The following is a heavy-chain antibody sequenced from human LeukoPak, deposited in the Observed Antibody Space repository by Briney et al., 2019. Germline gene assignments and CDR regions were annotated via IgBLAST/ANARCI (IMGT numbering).Heavy chain of an antibody. Sequence: SETLSLTCTVSGGSISSYYWSWIRQPPGKGLEWIGYIHYSGSTHYNPSLKSRVTISVDTSKNQFSLRLNSVTAADTAVYYCARGVFPGIPRKNYFDPWGQGILVTVSS. D-gene: IGHD1-14*01. CDR3: ARGVFPGIPRKNYFDP. V-gene: IGHV4-59*08. CDR1: GGSISSYY. CDR2: IHYSGST. J-gene: IGHJ5*02.